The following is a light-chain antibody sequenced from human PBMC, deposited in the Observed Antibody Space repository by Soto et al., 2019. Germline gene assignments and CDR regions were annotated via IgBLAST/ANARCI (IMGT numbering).Light chain of an antibody. V-gene: IGKV1-5*03. J-gene: IGKJ2*01. CDR2: KAS. CDR3: QQYNDSFPYT. CDR1: QSISTW. Sequence: DIQMTQSPSTLSASVGDRVTITCRASQSISTWLAWYQQKPGTAPKRLIYKASTLESGVPSRFSGSRSGTEFTLTVSSLQPDDFATYYCQQYNDSFPYTFGQGTKLEIK.